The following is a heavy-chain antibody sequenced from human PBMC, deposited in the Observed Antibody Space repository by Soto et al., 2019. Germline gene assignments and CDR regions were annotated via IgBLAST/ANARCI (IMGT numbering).Heavy chain of an antibody. CDR2: IGTYNGNT. Sequence: QVQLVQSGAEVTKPGASVKVSCKASGYTFTSYGISWVRQAPGQGLEWMGWIGTYNGNTNYAQKFQGRVTMTTDTSTSTVYMELRSLSSDDTAVFYCARMLGPTIRWLDPWGQGTLVTVS. D-gene: IGHD1-26*01. CDR3: ARMLGPTIRWLDP. J-gene: IGHJ5*02. V-gene: IGHV1-18*01. CDR1: GYTFTSYG.